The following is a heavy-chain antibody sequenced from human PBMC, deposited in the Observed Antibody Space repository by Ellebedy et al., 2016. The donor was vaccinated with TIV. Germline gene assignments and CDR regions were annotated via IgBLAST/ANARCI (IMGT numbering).Heavy chain of an antibody. D-gene: IGHD4-17*01. CDR3: ARRGSYGDYAVQVNSWFDP. CDR2: IYQDGSDQ. CDR1: GFSFRSYW. V-gene: IGHV3-7*01. Sequence: PGGSLRLSCAASGFSFRSYWMSWVRQAPGTGLEWVANIYQDGSDQYYVDSVKGRFTISRDNANNSLFLQMNSLRAEDTAVYYCARRGSYGDYAVQVNSWFDPWGRGTLVTVSS. J-gene: IGHJ5*02.